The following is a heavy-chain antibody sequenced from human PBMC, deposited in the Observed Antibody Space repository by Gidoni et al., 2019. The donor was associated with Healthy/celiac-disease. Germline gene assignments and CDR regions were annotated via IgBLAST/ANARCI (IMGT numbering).Heavy chain of an antibody. CDR1: GFTFSSYW. CDR2: IKQDGSEK. J-gene: IGHJ6*02. Sequence: EVQLVESGGGLVQPGGSLRLSCAASGFTFSSYWMSWVRQAPGKGLEWVDNIKQDGSEKYYVDSVKGRFTISRDNAKNSLYLQMNSLRAEDTAVYYCASSFSEYYYGMDVWGQGTTVTVSS. CDR3: ASSFSEYYYGMDV. V-gene: IGHV3-7*01.